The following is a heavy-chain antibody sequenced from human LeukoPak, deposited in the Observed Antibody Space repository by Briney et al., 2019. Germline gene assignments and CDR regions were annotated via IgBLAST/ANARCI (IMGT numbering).Heavy chain of an antibody. J-gene: IGHJ1*01. Sequence: SVKVPCKVSGYTLTELSMHWLRPAPGNGLEWMGGFDPEDGETIYAQKFQGRVTMTEDTSTDTAYMELSSLRSEDTAVYYCATAPWELEKIEYFQHWGQGTLVTVSS. CDR1: GYTLTELS. CDR3: ATAPWELEKIEYFQH. D-gene: IGHD1-26*01. CDR2: FDPEDGET. V-gene: IGHV1-24*01.